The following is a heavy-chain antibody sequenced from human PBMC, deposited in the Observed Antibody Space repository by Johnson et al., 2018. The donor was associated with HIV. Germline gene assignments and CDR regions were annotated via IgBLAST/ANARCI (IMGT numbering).Heavy chain of an antibody. D-gene: IGHD6-13*01. CDR1: GFTFDDYA. V-gene: IGHV3-9*01. CDR3: AKDVSSSSWFFAFDI. Sequence: VESGGGVVQPGRSLRLSCAASGFTFDDYAMHWVRQAPGKGLDWVSGISWNSGSIGSAASVKGRSTISRDNAKNSLYLQMNSLRAEDTALYYCAKDVSSSSWFFAFDIWGQGTMVTVSS. J-gene: IGHJ3*02. CDR2: ISWNSGSI.